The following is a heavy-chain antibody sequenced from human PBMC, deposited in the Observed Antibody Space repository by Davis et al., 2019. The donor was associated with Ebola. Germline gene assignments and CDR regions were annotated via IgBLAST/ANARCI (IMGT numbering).Heavy chain of an antibody. CDR3: ARGYYYDSKGSRWFDP. V-gene: IGHV1-18*04. J-gene: IGHJ5*02. Sequence: ASVKVSCKASGYTFIGYYMHWVRQAPGQGLEWMGWISVYNGNTNYAQKLQGRATMTTDTSTSTAYMELRGLRSDDTAVYYCARGYYYDSKGSRWFDPWGQGTLVTVSS. CDR2: ISVYNGNT. D-gene: IGHD3-22*01. CDR1: GYTFIGYY.